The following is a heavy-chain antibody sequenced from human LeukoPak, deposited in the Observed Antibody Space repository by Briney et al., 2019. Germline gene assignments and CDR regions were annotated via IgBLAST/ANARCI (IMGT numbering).Heavy chain of an antibody. CDR3: ARDTLGEGEDANYAVYYFDY. CDR2: IKQDGSEK. D-gene: IGHD4/OR15-4a*01. CDR1: GFTFNTYT. J-gene: IGHJ4*02. Sequence: GGSLRLSCAASGFTFNTYTMNWVRQAPGKGLEWVASIKQDGSEKYYADSVKGRFTISRDNAKNSLDLQMNSLRAEDTAVYYCARDTLGEGEDANYAVYYFDYWGQGSVVTVSS. V-gene: IGHV3-7*01.